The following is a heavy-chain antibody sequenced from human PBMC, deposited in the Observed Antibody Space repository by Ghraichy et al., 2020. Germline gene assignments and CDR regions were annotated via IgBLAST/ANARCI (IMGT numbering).Heavy chain of an antibody. Sequence: ASVKVSCKASGYTFTGYNMYWVRQAPGQGLEWMGWINPNSGGTSYAQKFQGRVTMTRDTSTSTVYMDLSRLTSDDTAVYYCARDQPGRMRAVAGRNWFDPWGQGTLVTVSS. J-gene: IGHJ5*02. D-gene: IGHD6-19*01. CDR1: GYTFTGYN. V-gene: IGHV1-2*02. CDR2: INPNSGGT. CDR3: ARDQPGRMRAVAGRNWFDP.